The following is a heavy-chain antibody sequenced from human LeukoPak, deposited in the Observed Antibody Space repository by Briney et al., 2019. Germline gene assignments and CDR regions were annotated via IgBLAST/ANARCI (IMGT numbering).Heavy chain of an antibody. D-gene: IGHD3-22*01. CDR2: IIPIFGTA. CDR3: ARDSVMAGGYPALRYFDY. CDR1: GGTFSSYA. J-gene: IGHJ4*02. V-gene: IGHV1-69*05. Sequence: SVKLSCKASGGTFSSYAISWVRQAPGQGLELMGGIIPIFGTANYAQKFQGRVTITTDEFTSTAYMELSSLRSEDTAVYYCARDSVMAGGYPALRYFDYWGQGTLVTVSS.